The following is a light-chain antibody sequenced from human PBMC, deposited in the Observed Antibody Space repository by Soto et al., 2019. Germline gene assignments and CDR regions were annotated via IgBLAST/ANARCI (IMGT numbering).Light chain of an antibody. CDR2: EVS. CDR1: STDFVGYNR. CDR3: SLYTSENAYV. J-gene: IGLJ1*01. V-gene: IGLV2-18*01. Sequence: QSALTQPPSVSGSPGQSVTISCTGTSTDFVGYNRVSWYQQPPGTAPKLMIYEVSKRPSGVPDRLSGSKSGNTASLTISGLQAADEADYYCSLYTSENAYVFGTGTKLTV.